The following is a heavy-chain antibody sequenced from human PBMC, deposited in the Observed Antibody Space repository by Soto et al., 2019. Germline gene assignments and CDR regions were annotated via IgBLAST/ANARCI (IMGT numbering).Heavy chain of an antibody. D-gene: IGHD2-15*01. CDR1: GFTFSNAW. CDR2: IKSKTDGGTT. Sequence: EVQLVESGGGLVKPGGSLRLSCAASGFTFSNAWMSWVRQAPGKGLEWVGRIKSKTDGGTTDYAAPVKGRFTISRDDSKNTLYLQMNSLKTEDTAVYYCNVVVVAANTVAFDIWGQGTMVTVSS. CDR3: NVVVVAANTVAFDI. V-gene: IGHV3-15*01. J-gene: IGHJ3*02.